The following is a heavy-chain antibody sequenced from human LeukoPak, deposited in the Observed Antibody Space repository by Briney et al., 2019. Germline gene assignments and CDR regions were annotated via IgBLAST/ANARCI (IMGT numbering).Heavy chain of an antibody. CDR1: GFTFSSYG. Sequence: GGSLRLSCAASGFTFSSYGMRWVRQAPGKGLEWVAVISYDGSNKYYADSVKGRFTISRDNSKNTLYLQMNSLGAEDTAVYYCARPYDTRGYFPDYWGQGTLVTVSS. CDR3: ARPYDTRGYFPDY. CDR2: ISYDGSNK. D-gene: IGHD3-22*01. J-gene: IGHJ4*02. V-gene: IGHV3-30*03.